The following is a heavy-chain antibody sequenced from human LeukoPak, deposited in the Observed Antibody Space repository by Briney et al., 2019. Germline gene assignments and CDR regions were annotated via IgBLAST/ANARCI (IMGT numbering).Heavy chain of an antibody. V-gene: IGHV3-30*02. CDR2: IQNDGNDK. CDR3: ARAVTWIDP. J-gene: IGHJ5*02. CDR1: GLTFSTYG. Sequence: GGSLGLSCAVSGLTFSTYGMHWVRQAPGKGLEWVAFIQNDGNDKYYADSVKGRFTISRDNSKNTLDLQMNGLRAEDTAVYYCARAVTWIDPWGQGTLVTVSS.